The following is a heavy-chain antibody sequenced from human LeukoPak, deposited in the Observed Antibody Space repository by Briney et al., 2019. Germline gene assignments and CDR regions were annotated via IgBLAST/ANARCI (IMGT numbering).Heavy chain of an antibody. D-gene: IGHD6-6*01. CDR1: GFTFSSYA. CDR2: ISGSGGST. V-gene: IGHV3-23*01. J-gene: IGHJ5*02. CDR3: AKQYSSSRGEDWFDP. Sequence: GGSLRLSCAASGFTFSSYAMSWVRQAPGKGLEWVSTISGSGGSTYYADSVRGRFTISRDNSKNTLYLQMNSLRAEDTAVYYCAKQYSSSRGEDWFDPWGQGTLVTVSS.